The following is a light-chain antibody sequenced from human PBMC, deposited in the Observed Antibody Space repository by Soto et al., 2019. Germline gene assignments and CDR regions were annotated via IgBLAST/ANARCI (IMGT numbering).Light chain of an antibody. CDR2: DTS. CDR3: QQSGSSPT. J-gene: IGKJ1*01. CDR1: QSVSSSY. Sequence: EIVLTQSPGTLSLSPGERATLSCRASQSVSSSYSGWYQKKRRQALRLLIYDTSSRASGIADRCSSSEAGTEGPVTISRLEHEGFAVYCCQQSGSSPTFGQGTKVELK. V-gene: IGKV3-20*01.